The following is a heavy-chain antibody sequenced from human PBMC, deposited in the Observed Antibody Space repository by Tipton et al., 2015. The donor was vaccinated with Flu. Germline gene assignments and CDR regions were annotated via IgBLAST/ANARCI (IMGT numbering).Heavy chain of an antibody. V-gene: IGHV4-4*07. CDR1: GGSISSYY. D-gene: IGHD6-19*01. Sequence: TLSLTCTVSGGSISSYYWSWIRQPAGKGLEWIGRIYSSGSTSYNPSLKSRVTMSVDTAENQFSLRLSSVTAADTAVYYCARSVTYYYDSSGFTFDYWGQGTLVTVSS. CDR3: ARSVTYYYDSSGFTFDY. J-gene: IGHJ4*02. CDR2: IYSSGST.